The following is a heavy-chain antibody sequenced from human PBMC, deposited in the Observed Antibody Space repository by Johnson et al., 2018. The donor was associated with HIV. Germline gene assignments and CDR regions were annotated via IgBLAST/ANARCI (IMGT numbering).Heavy chain of an antibody. Sequence: QVHLVESGGGVVQPGRSLRLSCAASGFTFSNYAMHWVRQAPGKGLEWVAVISYDGSNEYYTDSVKGRFTISRDSSKNTLYLQMNSLRPEDTAVYYCAKDRNWGRLFDGFDIWGQGTMVTVSS. D-gene: IGHD7-27*01. V-gene: IGHV3-30-3*01. J-gene: IGHJ3*02. CDR2: ISYDGSNE. CDR1: GFTFSNYA. CDR3: AKDRNWGRLFDGFDI.